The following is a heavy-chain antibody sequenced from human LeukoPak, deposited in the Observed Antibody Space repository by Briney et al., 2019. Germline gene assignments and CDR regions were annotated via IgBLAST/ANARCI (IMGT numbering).Heavy chain of an antibody. CDR1: GFTFVAYA. Sequence: GGSLRLSCAASGFTFVAYAMHWVRQAPGKGLEWVSLISGDGGSTYYADSVKGRFTISRDNSKNSLYLQMNSLRTEVTALYYCAKDSLQSMDVWGQGTTVTVSS. V-gene: IGHV3-43*02. J-gene: IGHJ6*02. CDR2: ISGDGGST. CDR3: AKDSLQSMDV.